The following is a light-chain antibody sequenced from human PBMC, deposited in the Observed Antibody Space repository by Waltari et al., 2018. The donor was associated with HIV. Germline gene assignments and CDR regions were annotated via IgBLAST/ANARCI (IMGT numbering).Light chain of an antibody. J-gene: IGLJ3*02. CDR3: AAWDDILSGLV. CDR2: RNG. CDR1: NSNLVPSH. Sequence: QSVLTQPPSASGTPGQRVTIPCSGSNSNLVPSHVYCYQQLPGTTPNLLIYRNGRRPSGVPDRFSGSKSGTSASLAISGLRSEDEAAYYCAAWDDILSGLVFGGGTKLTVL. V-gene: IGLV1-47*01.